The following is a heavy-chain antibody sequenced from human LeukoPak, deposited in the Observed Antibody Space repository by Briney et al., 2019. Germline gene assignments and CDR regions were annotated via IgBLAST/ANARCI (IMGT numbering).Heavy chain of an antibody. J-gene: IGHJ4*02. CDR3: ARDSTGSSWGVDY. D-gene: IGHD6-13*01. CDR1: GFTFSSFC. CDR2: IKQDGSEK. V-gene: IGHV3-7*01. Sequence: TGGSLRLSCAASGFTFSSFCMSWVRQAPGKGLEWVANIKQDGSEKFYVDSVKGRFTISRDNAKNSLYLQMNSLRAEDTAVYYCARDSTGSSWGVDYWGQGTLATVSS.